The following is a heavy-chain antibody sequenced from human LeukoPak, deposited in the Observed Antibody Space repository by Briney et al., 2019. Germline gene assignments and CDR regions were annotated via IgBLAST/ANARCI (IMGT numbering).Heavy chain of an antibody. J-gene: IGHJ4*02. CDR3: ARDKMVRGVITGYFDY. CDR1: GGSISSYY. V-gene: IGHV4-59*01. Sequence: SETLSLTCTVSGGSISSYYWSWIRQPPGKGLEWVGYIYYSGSTNYNPSLKSRVTISVDTSKNQFSLKLSSVTAADTAVYYCARDKMVRGVITGYFDYWGQGTLVTVSS. CDR2: IYYSGST. D-gene: IGHD3-10*01.